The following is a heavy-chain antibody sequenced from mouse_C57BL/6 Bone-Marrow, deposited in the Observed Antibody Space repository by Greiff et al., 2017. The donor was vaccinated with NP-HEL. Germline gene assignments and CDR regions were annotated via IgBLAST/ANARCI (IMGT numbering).Heavy chain of an antibody. CDR3: ARTAYGSSYGDWYFDV. J-gene: IGHJ1*03. CDR1: GYSITSGYY. D-gene: IGHD1-1*01. Sequence: EVKLQESGPGLVKPSQSLSLTCSVTGYSITSGYYWNWIRQFPGNKLEWMGYISYDGSNNYNPSLKNRISITRDTSKNQFFLKLNSVTTEDTATYYCARTAYGSSYGDWYFDVWGTGTTVTVSS. V-gene: IGHV3-6*01. CDR2: ISYDGSN.